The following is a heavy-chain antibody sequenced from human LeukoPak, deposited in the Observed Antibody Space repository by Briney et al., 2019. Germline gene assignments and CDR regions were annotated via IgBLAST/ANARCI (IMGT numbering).Heavy chain of an antibody. CDR2: ISGSGGST. CDR1: GFTFSSYA. CDR3: ARQYSSEFDY. V-gene: IGHV3-23*01. J-gene: IGHJ4*02. Sequence: GGSLRLSCAASGFTFSSYAMSWVRQAPGKGLEWVSAISGSGGSTYYADSVRGRFTISRDNSKNTFYLQMDSLRTDDTAVYYCARQYSSEFDYWGQGTLVTVSS. D-gene: IGHD6-19*01.